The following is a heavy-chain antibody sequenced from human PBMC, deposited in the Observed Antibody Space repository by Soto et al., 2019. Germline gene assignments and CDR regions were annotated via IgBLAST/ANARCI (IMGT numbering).Heavy chain of an antibody. CDR3: ARYSGYDYLDY. V-gene: IGHV4-31*03. J-gene: IGHJ4*02. CDR2: IYYSGST. Sequence: PSETLSLTCTVSGSSITNDGYYWSWIRQPPGKGLEWIGYIYYSGSTYYNLSLKSRVTISVDTSENHFSLMLTSVTAADTAVYYCARYSGYDYLDYWGQGTLVTVSS. D-gene: IGHD5-12*01. CDR1: GSSITNDGYY.